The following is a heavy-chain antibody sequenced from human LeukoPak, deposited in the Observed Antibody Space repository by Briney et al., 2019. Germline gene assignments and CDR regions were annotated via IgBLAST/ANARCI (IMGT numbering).Heavy chain of an antibody. CDR1: GFTFSSYA. J-gene: IGHJ4*02. Sequence: GGSLRLSCAASGFTFSSYAMHWVRQAPGKGLEWVSAISGSGGSTYYADSVKGRFTISRDNSKNTLYLQMNSLRAEDTAVYYCAKGGLWFGELLPNWGQGTLVTVSS. V-gene: IGHV3-23*01. CDR3: AKGGLWFGELLPN. D-gene: IGHD3-10*01. CDR2: ISGSGGST.